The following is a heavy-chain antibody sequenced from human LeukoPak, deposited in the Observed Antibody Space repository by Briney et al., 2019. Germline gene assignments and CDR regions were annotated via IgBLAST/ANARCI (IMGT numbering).Heavy chain of an antibody. D-gene: IGHD6-19*01. V-gene: IGHV4-59*01. CDR2: IYYSGTT. CDR3: ARGYSSGWYVGTYFDY. J-gene: IGHJ4*02. Sequence: SETLSLTCTVSGESISGFYWNWIRQPPGKGLEWIGYIYYSGTTNYNPSLKSRVTISVDTSKNQFSLKLSSVTAADTAVYYCARGYSSGWYVGTYFDYWGQGTLVTVSS. CDR1: GESISGFY.